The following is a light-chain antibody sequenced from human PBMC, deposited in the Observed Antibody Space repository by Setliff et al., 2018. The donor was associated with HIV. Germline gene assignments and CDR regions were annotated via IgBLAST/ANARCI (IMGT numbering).Light chain of an antibody. CDR3: ISYTNNNILV. J-gene: IGLJ1*01. V-gene: IGLV2-14*01. CDR1: NSDVGAYDY. CDR2: EVG. Sequence: QSVLAQPASVSGSPGQSITISCTGTNSDVGAYDYVSWYQHHPGKVPKLIIYEVGNRPSGISHRFSGSKSGNTASLTISGLQTEDEADYYCISYTNNNILVFGSGTKATVL.